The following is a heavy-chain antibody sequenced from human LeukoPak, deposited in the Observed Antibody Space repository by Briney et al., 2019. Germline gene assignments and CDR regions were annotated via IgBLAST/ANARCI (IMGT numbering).Heavy chain of an antibody. CDR3: ARAPRGWGFDY. CDR1: GFTFSSYG. CDR2: IWYDGSNK. J-gene: IGHJ4*02. V-gene: IGHV3-33*01. D-gene: IGHD3-10*01. Sequence: PGRSLRLSCAASGFTFSSYGMHWVRQAPGKGLEWVAVIWYDGSNKYYADSAKGRFTISRDNSKNSLYLQMNSLRAEDTAVYYCARAPRGWGFDYWGQGTLVTVSS.